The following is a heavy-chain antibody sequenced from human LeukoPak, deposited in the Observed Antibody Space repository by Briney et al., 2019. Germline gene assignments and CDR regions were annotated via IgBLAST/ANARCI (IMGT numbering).Heavy chain of an antibody. CDR1: GGSISSSSYY. J-gene: IGHJ4*02. Sequence: PSETLSLTCTVSGGSISSSSYYWGWIRQPPGKGLEWIGSIYYSGSTYYNPSLKSRVTISVDTSKNQFSLKLSSVTAADTAVYYCAREGRLRTGSDYWGQGTLVTVSS. D-gene: IGHD3-3*01. CDR2: IYYSGST. V-gene: IGHV4-39*02. CDR3: AREGRLRTGSDY.